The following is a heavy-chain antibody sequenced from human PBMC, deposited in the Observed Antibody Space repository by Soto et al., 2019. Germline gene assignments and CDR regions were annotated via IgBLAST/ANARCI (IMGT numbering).Heavy chain of an antibody. CDR2: ISFDGNYK. V-gene: IGHV3-30*04. J-gene: IGHJ4*02. Sequence: GGSLRLSCSASGSIFSRYAMHWVRQAPGKGPEWVAVISFDGNYKYYADSVKGRFTISRDNAKNSLYLQMNSLRAEDTAVYYCARDQPGYSYGYGLGYWGQGTLVTVSS. CDR3: ARDQPGYSYGYGLGY. CDR1: GSIFSRYA. D-gene: IGHD5-18*01.